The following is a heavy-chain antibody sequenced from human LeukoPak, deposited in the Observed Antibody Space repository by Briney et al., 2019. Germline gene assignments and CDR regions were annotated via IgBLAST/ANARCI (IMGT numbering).Heavy chain of an antibody. Sequence: SETLSLTCTVSGGSISSFYCSWIRQPPGKQLEWIGYIHTSGNTNHNPSLKNRVTMSVDTSKNRFSLHLRSVTAADTAVYYCARLHDPQISFNWFDTWGQGTLVTVSS. CDR2: IHTSGNT. V-gene: IGHV4-4*09. J-gene: IGHJ5*02. CDR3: ARLHDPQISFNWFDT. D-gene: IGHD3-16*02. CDR1: GGSISSFY.